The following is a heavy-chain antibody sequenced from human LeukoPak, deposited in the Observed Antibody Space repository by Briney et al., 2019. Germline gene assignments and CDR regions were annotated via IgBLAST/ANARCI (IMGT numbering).Heavy chain of an antibody. D-gene: IGHD4-11*01. CDR2: IYHSGST. CDR1: GGSISSGGYY. Sequence: SETLSLTCTVSGGSISSGGYYWSWIRQPPGKGLEWIGYIYHSGSTYYNPSLKSRVTISVDRSKNQFSLKLSSVTAADTAVYYCARHLAQTVTRYWYFDLWGRGTLVTVSS. V-gene: IGHV4-30-2*01. J-gene: IGHJ2*01. CDR3: ARHLAQTVTRYWYFDL.